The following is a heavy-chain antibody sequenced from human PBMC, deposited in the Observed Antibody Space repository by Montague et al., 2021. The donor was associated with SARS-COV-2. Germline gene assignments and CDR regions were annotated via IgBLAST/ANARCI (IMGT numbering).Heavy chain of an antibody. D-gene: IGHD6-19*01. CDR2: IKQDGSEK. CDR3: ARMYSSGWYENDAFDI. Sequence: SLRLSCAASGFTFSSYWMSRVRQAPGKGLEWVANIKQDGSEKYYVDSVKGRFTISRDNAKNSLYLQMNSLRAEDTAVYYCARMYSSGWYENDAFDIWGQGTMVTVSS. V-gene: IGHV3-7*01. J-gene: IGHJ3*02. CDR1: GFTFSSYW.